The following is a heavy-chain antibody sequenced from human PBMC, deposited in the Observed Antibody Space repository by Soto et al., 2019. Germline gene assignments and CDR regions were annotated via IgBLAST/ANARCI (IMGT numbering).Heavy chain of an antibody. Sequence: SGPTLVKPTQTLTLTCTFSGFSLSTSGMCVSWIRQPPGKALEWLALIDWDDDKYYSTSLKTRFTISKDTSKNQVVLTMTNMDPVYTPTYYFAQIQASANSSVWYGLDPWGQGTLVTVSS. J-gene: IGHJ5*02. CDR2: IDWDDDK. V-gene: IGHV2-70*01. D-gene: IGHD6-19*01. CDR1: GFSLSTSGMC. CDR3: AQIQASANSSVWYGLDP.